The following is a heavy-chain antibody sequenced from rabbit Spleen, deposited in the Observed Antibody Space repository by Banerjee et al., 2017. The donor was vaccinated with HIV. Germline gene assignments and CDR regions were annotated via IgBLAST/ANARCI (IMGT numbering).Heavy chain of an antibody. Sequence: QEQLVESGGGLVKPEGSLTLSCTASGFSFSNKAVMCWVRQAPGKGLEWIGYIDPVFGVTYYANWVNGRFTISSHNARNTLFLQLNSLTAADTATYFCVREVAAKFNLWGPGTLVTVS. CDR2: IDPVFGVT. CDR3: VREVAAKFNL. CDR1: GFSFSNKA. V-gene: IGHV1S47*01. J-gene: IGHJ4*01. D-gene: IGHD4-1*01.